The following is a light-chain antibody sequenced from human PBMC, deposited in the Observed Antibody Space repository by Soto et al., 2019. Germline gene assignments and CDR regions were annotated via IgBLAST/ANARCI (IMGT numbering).Light chain of an antibody. CDR1: SSDVGGYNY. J-gene: IGLJ2*01. CDR2: EVS. Sequence: QSALTPPASVSGSPGQSITISCTGTSSDVGGYNYVSWYQQHPGKAPKLMIYEVSNRPSGVSNRFSGSKSGNTASLTISGLQAEDEADSYCSSYTRNSTLVFGGGTKLTVL. V-gene: IGLV2-14*01. CDR3: SSYTRNSTLV.